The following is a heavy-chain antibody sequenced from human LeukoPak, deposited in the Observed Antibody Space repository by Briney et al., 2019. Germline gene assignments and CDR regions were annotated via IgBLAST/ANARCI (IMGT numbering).Heavy chain of an antibody. J-gene: IGHJ4*02. Sequence: SQTLSLTCTVSGYSISSGYYWGWIRQPPGKGLEWIGSIYHSGSTYYNPSLKSRVTISVDTSKNQFSLKLSSVTAAGTAVYYCARDEVAVAGGYFDYWGQGTLVTVSS. CDR3: ARDEVAVAGGYFDY. D-gene: IGHD6-19*01. V-gene: IGHV4-38-2*02. CDR2: IYHSGST. CDR1: GYSISSGYY.